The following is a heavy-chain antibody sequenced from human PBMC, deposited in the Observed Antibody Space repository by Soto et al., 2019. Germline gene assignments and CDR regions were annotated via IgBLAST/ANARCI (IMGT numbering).Heavy chain of an antibody. Sequence: GGSVKVSCKASGYTFTSYGISWVRQAPGQGLEWMGWISAYNGKTNYAQKLQGRVTMTTDTSTSTAYMELRSLRSDDTAVYYCARDQEELGEPYGMDVWGQGTTVTVSS. D-gene: IGHD3-16*01. CDR3: ARDQEELGEPYGMDV. J-gene: IGHJ6*02. V-gene: IGHV1-18*01. CDR2: ISAYNGKT. CDR1: GYTFTSYG.